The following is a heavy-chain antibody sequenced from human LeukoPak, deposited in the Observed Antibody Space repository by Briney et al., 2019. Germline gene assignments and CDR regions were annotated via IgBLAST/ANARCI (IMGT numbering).Heavy chain of an antibody. CDR3: AKNRGHCVDGVCHNYYYMDV. J-gene: IGHJ6*03. V-gene: IGHV3-23*01. D-gene: IGHD2-8*02. CDR2: ISGSGGST. CDR1: GFTFSSYA. Sequence: GGSLRLSCAASGFTFSSYAMSWVRQAPGKGLEWVSAISGSGGSTYCADSVKGRFTISGDNLKNTLYLQMNGLRAEDTAVYYCAKNRGHCVDGVCHNYYYMDVWGRGTTVTASS.